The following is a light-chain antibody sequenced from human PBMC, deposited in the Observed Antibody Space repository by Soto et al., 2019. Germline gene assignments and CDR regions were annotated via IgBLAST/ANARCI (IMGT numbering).Light chain of an antibody. CDR2: EVS. CDR1: SSDIGSSDR. CDR3: SSYSSSNFWV. J-gene: IGLJ3*02. V-gene: IGLV2-18*02. Sequence: QSALTQPPSVSGSPGQSVTISCTGTSSDIGSSDRVSWYQQPPGTAPKLLIYEVSNRPSGVPDRFSGSKSGNTASLSISGLQAEDEADYYCSSYSSSNFWVFGGGTKLTVL.